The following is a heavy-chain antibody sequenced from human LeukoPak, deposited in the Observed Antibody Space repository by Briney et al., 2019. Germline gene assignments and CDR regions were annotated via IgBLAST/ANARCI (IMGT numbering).Heavy chain of an antibody. V-gene: IGHV3-7*01. Sequence: PGGSLRLSCAASGFIFSNFWMTWVRQAPGKGLEWVANIKHEGIEKYYVDSVKGRFTISRDNARNSLCLQMNSLRVEDTALYYCARGTDMVATTGEYYFDHWGQGTLVTVSS. CDR3: ARGTDMVATTGEYYFDH. J-gene: IGHJ4*02. D-gene: IGHD5-12*01. CDR2: IKHEGIEK. CDR1: GFIFSNFW.